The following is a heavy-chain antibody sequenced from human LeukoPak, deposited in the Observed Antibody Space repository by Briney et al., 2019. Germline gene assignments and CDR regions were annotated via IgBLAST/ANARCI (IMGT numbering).Heavy chain of an antibody. Sequence: ASVNVSCKASGYTFTVYYMHWVRQAPGQGLEWMGWINPNSGGTNYAQKFQGRVTMTRDTSISTAYMELSRLRSDDTAVYYCARHLNAGWLPGSYWGQGTLVTASS. J-gene: IGHJ4*02. CDR3: ARHLNAGWLPGSY. D-gene: IGHD6-19*01. V-gene: IGHV1-2*02. CDR1: GYTFTVYY. CDR2: INPNSGGT.